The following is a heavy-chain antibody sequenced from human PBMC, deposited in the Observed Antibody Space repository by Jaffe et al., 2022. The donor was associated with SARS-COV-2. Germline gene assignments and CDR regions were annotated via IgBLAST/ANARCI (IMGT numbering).Heavy chain of an antibody. J-gene: IGHJ5*02. CDR3: AREVVGAVWFDP. D-gene: IGHD2-15*01. CDR1: GYTFTSYN. CDR2: INAGSGNT. Sequence: QVQLVQSGAEVKKPGASVKVSCKASGYTFTSYNIQWVRQAPGQRLEWMGWINAGSGNTVSSQKFQGRVTITRDTSANTAYMELSSLRSEDTAVYYCAREVVGAVWFDPWGQGTLVTVSS. V-gene: IGHV1-3*01.